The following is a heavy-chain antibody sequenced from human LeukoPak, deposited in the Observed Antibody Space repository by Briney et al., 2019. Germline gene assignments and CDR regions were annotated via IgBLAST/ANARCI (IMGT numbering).Heavy chain of an antibody. CDR1: GGSISSYY. Sequence: PSEALSLTCTVSGGSISSYYWSWIRQPPGKGLEWIGYIYYSGSTNYNPSLKSRVTISVDTSKNQFSLKLSSVTAADTAVYYCARGGSDWNDYWGQGTLVTVSS. D-gene: IGHD1-1*01. CDR2: IYYSGST. CDR3: ARGGSDWNDY. J-gene: IGHJ4*02. V-gene: IGHV4-59*01.